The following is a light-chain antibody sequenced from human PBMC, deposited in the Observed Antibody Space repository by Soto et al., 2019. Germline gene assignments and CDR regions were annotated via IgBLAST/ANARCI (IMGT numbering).Light chain of an antibody. J-gene: IGKJ1*01. CDR2: GAS. CDR1: QSVSSSY. CDR3: QQYNNWPLTWT. Sequence: IVLTQSPGTLSLSPGARATLSCRASQSVSSSYLAWYQQKPGKAPRLLIYGASSRATGIPDRFSGSGSGTEFTLNISSLQSEHFAVYYCQQYNNWPLTWTFGQGTKVDIK. V-gene: IGKV3-20*01.